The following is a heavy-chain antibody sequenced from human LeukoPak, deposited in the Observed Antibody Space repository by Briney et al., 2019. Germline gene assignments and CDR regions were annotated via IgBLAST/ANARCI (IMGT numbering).Heavy chain of an antibody. CDR2: INPNSGGT. Sequence: ASVKVSCKASGYTFIGYYLHWVRQAPGQGLEWMGWINPNSGGTNYAQKFQGRVTMTRDTSISTAYMELSRLRSDDTAVYYCASKVPIAAAGTPGGDYYYGMDVWGQGTTVTVSS. V-gene: IGHV1-2*02. CDR1: GYTFIGYY. D-gene: IGHD6-13*01. CDR3: ASKVPIAAAGTPGGDYYYGMDV. J-gene: IGHJ6*02.